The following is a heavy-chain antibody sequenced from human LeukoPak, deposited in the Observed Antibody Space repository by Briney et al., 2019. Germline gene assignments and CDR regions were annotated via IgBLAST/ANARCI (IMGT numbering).Heavy chain of an antibody. V-gene: IGHV4-59*01. J-gene: IGHJ4*02. CDR3: ARAGDTAMVLPDYYFDY. CDR2: IYYSGST. D-gene: IGHD5-18*01. CDR1: GGSISSYY. Sequence: PSETLSLTCTVSGGSISSYYWSWIPQPPGKGLEWIRYIYYSGSTNYNPSLKRRVTISVDTSKNQFSLKLSSVTAADTAVYYCARAGDTAMVLPDYYFDYWGQGTLVTVSS.